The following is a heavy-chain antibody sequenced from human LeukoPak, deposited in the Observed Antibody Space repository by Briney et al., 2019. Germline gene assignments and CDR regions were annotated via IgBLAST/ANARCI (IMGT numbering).Heavy chain of an antibody. CDR2: INHSGST. D-gene: IGHD5-24*01. CDR1: GGSFSGYY. Sequence: SETLSLTCAVYGGSFSGYYWSWIRQPPGKGLEWIGEINHSGSTNYNPSLKSRVTISVDTSKNQFSLKLSSVTAADTAVYYCARAKGDGYKYYYYYYYMDVWGKGTTVTVSS. J-gene: IGHJ6*03. V-gene: IGHV4-34*01. CDR3: ARAKGDGYKYYYYYYYMDV.